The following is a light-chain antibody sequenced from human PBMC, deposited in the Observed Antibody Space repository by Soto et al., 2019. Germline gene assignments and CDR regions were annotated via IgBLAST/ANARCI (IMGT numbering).Light chain of an antibody. J-gene: IGLJ3*02. Sequence: QSALTQPPSASGAPGQSVTISCTGTSSDVGGHISVSWYQQHPGKAPTLMIYEVNKRPSGVPERFSGSKSGNTASLTVSGLQAEDEADYYCSSYADSSNLVFGGGTKLTVL. CDR3: SSYADSSNLV. V-gene: IGLV2-8*01. CDR1: SSDVGGHIS. CDR2: EVN.